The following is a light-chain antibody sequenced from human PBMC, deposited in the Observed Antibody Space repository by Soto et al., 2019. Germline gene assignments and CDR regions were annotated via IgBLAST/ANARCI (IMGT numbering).Light chain of an antibody. CDR3: HQYSCSHRVVT. V-gene: IGKV3-20*01. Sequence: IAWTKSQGPLSLSPGERATLSCRVSQSISSSFLAWYQQQPCQAPRLLIYAASNSATGIPYRLSGSGARTAFTLTINRLEAEDSAVYYCHQYSCSHRVVTFGPGTQVEIK. J-gene: IGKJ3*01. CDR2: AAS. CDR1: QSISSSF.